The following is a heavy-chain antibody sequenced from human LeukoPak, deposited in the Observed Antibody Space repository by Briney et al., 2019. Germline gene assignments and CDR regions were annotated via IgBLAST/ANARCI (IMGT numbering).Heavy chain of an antibody. CDR2: IYYSGST. Sequence: PSETLSLTCTVSGGSISSSSYYWGWIRQPPGKGLEWIGSIYYSGSTYYNPSLKSRVTISVDTSKNQFSLKLSSVTAADTAVYYCARPWGEIAAAGTEPYYFDYWGQGTLVTVSS. D-gene: IGHD6-13*01. V-gene: IGHV4-39*01. CDR3: ARPWGEIAAAGTEPYYFDY. CDR1: GGSISSSSYY. J-gene: IGHJ4*02.